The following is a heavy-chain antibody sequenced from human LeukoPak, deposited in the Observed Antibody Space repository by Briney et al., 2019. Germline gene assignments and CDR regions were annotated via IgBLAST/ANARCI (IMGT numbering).Heavy chain of an antibody. J-gene: IGHJ4*02. CDR3: ARDSDPRYYYDSSGYTDY. Sequence: GGSLRLSCATSGFTFSTYITNWVRQAPGKGLEWVSSISSSSTYIYYADSVKGRFTISRDNAKNSLYLQMNSLRAEDTAVYYCARDSDPRYYYDSSGYTDYWGQGTLVTVSS. D-gene: IGHD3-22*01. CDR1: GFTFSTYI. CDR2: ISSSSTYI. V-gene: IGHV3-21*01.